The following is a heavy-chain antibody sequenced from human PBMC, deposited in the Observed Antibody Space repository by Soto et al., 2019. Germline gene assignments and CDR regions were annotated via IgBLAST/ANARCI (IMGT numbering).Heavy chain of an antibody. CDR3: AKDSAGAAAGTFEY. D-gene: IGHD6-13*01. Sequence: QVQMVESGGGVVQPGRSLRLSCAASGFTFSSYGMHWVRQAPGKGLEWVAVISYDGSNKYYADSVKGRFTISRDNSKNTLYLKMNSLRAEDTAVYYCAKDSAGAAAGTFEYCGQGTMVKVSS. CDR1: GFTFSSYG. CDR2: ISYDGSNK. J-gene: IGHJ4*02. V-gene: IGHV3-30*18.